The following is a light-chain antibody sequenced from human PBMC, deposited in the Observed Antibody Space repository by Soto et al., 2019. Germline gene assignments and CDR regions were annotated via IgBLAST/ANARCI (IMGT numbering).Light chain of an antibody. CDR3: QKYDHLPRP. V-gene: IGKV1-33*01. CDR1: QVISNY. J-gene: IGKJ1*01. CDR2: DAS. Sequence: DLQMIQSPSSLSASVGDRVTITCQASQVISNYLNWYQQKPGKAPKLLIYDASNLERGVPSRFRGGGSGTYFIFPIARLRPKDFATYYCQKYDHLPRPFGRGTKGKIK.